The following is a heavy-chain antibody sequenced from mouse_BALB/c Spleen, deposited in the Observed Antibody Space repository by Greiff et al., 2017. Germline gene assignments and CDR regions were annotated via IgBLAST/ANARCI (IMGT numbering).Heavy chain of an antibody. CDR1: GFTFSSYT. V-gene: IGHV5-12-2*01. Sequence: EVQLVESGGGLVQPGGSLKLSCAASGFTFSSYTMSWVRQTPEKRLEWVAYISNGGGSTYYPDTVKGRFTISRDNAKNTLYLQMSSLKSEDTAMYYCARRGTTATGFAYWGQGTLVTVSA. CDR3: ARRGTTATGFAY. J-gene: IGHJ3*01. D-gene: IGHD1-2*01. CDR2: ISNGGGST.